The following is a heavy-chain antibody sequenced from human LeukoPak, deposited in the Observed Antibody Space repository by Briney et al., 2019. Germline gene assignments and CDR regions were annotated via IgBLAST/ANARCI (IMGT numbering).Heavy chain of an antibody. Sequence: GGSLRLTCAASGFTFSSSWISWVRQAPGKGLEWVANINQDGSEKYYVDSVKGRFTISRDNAKNSLYLQMNSLRAEDTAVYYCARAWPLDYWGHGNLVSVSS. V-gene: IGHV3-7*01. CDR3: ARAWPLDY. J-gene: IGHJ4*01. CDR1: GFTFSSSW. CDR2: INQDGSEK.